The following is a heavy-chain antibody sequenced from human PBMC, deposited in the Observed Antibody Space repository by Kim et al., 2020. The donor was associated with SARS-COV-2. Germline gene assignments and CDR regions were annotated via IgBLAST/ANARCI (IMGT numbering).Heavy chain of an antibody. J-gene: IGHJ3*01. V-gene: IGHV1-8*01. Sequence: YAQKFQGRVTMTRNNSISTAYMELNSLRSEDTAVYYCARGSWAGYSSGWNWGQGTMVTVSS. D-gene: IGHD6-19*01. CDR3: ARGSWAGYSSGWN.